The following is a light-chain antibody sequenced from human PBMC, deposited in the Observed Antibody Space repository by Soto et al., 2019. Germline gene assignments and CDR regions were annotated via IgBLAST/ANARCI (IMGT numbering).Light chain of an antibody. J-gene: IGKJ3*01. CDR2: GAS. Sequence: EIVLTQSPGTLSLSPGERATLSCRASQSVSSSHLVWYQQKPGQAPRLLIYGASSRATGIPDTFSGSGSGTYFNLTISRLEPDDFAVYYCHPYASSPLFTFGPGTKVDI. CDR1: QSVSSSH. CDR3: HPYASSPLFT. V-gene: IGKV3-20*01.